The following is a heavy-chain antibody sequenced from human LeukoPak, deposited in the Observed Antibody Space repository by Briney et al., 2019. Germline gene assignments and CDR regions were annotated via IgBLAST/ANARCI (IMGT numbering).Heavy chain of an antibody. J-gene: IGHJ6*02. CDR1: GYSFTSYW. D-gene: IGHD3-22*01. Sequence: GESLKISCKGSGYSFTSYWIGWVRQMPGKGLEWLGIIYPGDSDTRYSPSFQGQVTISADKSISTAYLQWSSLKASYTAMYYCARRSYYDSSGYASDYYYGMDVWGQGTTVTVSS. CDR2: IYPGDSDT. V-gene: IGHV5-51*01. CDR3: ARRSYYDSSGYASDYYYGMDV.